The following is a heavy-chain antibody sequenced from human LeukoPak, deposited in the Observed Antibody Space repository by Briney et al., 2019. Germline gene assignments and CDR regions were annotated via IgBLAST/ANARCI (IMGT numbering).Heavy chain of an antibody. CDR2: MNPNSGNT. CDR1: GYTFTSYD. D-gene: IGHD5-24*01. Sequence: ASVKVPCKASGYTFTSYDINWVRQATGQGLEWMGWMNPNSGNTGYAQKFQGRVTMTRNTSISTAYMELSSLRSEDTAVYYCARVTRGWLQLRAWGKGDVSDVFDIWGQGTMVTVYS. V-gene: IGHV1-8*01. CDR3: ARVTRGWLQLRAWGKGDVSDVFDI. J-gene: IGHJ3*02.